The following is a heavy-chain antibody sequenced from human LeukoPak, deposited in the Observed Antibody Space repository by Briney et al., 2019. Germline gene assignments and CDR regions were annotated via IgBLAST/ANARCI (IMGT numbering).Heavy chain of an antibody. CDR3: ARELPSRGYFDY. V-gene: IGHV3-30*04. Sequence: GRSLRLSCAASEFTFSNYAMHWVRQAPGKGLKWVAVISYHGSNTYYADSVKGRFTISRDNSKNTLFLQMNSLRADDTAVYFCARELPSRGYFDYWGQGTLVTVSS. CDR2: ISYHGSNT. J-gene: IGHJ4*02. CDR1: EFTFSNYA. D-gene: IGHD1-26*01.